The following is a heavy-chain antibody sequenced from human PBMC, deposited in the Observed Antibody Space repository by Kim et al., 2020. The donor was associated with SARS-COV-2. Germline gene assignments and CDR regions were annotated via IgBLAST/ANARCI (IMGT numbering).Heavy chain of an antibody. J-gene: IGHJ4*02. D-gene: IGHD3-3*01. Sequence: ASVKVSCKASGYTFTGYYIHWFRQAPGQGLEWMGRINANSGGTNYPQKFQGWVTMTRDTSINTAYMELSRLTSDDTAVYYCARAYFDFWGRPDYWGQGTL. CDR3: ARAYFDFWGRPDY. CDR1: GYTFTGYY. V-gene: IGHV1-2*04. CDR2: INANSGGT.